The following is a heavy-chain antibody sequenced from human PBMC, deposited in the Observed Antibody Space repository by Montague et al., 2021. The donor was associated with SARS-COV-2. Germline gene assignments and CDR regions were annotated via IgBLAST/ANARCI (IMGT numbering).Heavy chain of an antibody. CDR3: ARDRDWDDWCGMDV. D-gene: IGHD2-21*01. CDR1: GFIFSSYE. V-gene: IGHV3-48*03. J-gene: IGHJ6*02. CDR2: ISSSGGGSTK. Sequence: SLRLSCAASGFIFSSYEMNWVRQAPGKGLEWISYISSSGGGSTKXXTDSVKGRFTISRDNAKNSLYLQMNSPRVEDTAIYYCARDRDWDDWCGMDVWGQGTTVTVSS.